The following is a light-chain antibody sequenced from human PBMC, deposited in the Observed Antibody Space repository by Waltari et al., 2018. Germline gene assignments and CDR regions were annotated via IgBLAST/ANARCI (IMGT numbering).Light chain of an antibody. V-gene: IGLV2-23*03. Sequence: QSALTQPASVSGSPGQSITISCTGPSSDVGNYDLISWYQQHPNKAPKLIIYEGNKRPSGVSNRFSGSTSGNTASLTISGLQAEDEADYFCCSYAGSATFAVFGRGTKLTVL. CDR1: SSDVGNYDL. CDR2: EGN. CDR3: CSYAGSATFAV. J-gene: IGLJ3*02.